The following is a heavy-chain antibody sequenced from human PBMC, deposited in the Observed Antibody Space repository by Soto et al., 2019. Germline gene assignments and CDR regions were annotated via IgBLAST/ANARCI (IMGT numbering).Heavy chain of an antibody. Sequence: GGSLRLSCAASGLIFSNAWINWVRQAPGKGLEWVGRVKSKTDGGTTDFAAPVKGRFAISRDDSKNMVYLEMNSLKTEDTAIYYCTTDSYMTNIIVRFDYWGHGTLVTVSS. CDR3: TTDSYMTNIIVRFDY. CDR2: VKSKTDGGTT. V-gene: IGHV3-15*07. CDR1: GLIFSNAW. J-gene: IGHJ4*01. D-gene: IGHD4-17*01.